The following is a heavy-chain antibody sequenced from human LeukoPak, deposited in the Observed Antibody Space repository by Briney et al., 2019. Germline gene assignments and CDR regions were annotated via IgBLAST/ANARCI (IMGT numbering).Heavy chain of an antibody. Sequence: SVKVSCKASGGTFSSYAISWVRQAPGQGLEWMGGIIPIFGTANYAQKFQGRVTITADESTSTAYMELSSLRSEDTAVYYCARVGDSFGGVIVIGAFDIWGQGTMVTVSS. J-gene: IGHJ3*02. CDR2: IIPIFGTA. CDR3: ARVGDSFGGVIVIGAFDI. D-gene: IGHD3-16*02. CDR1: GGTFSSYA. V-gene: IGHV1-69*13.